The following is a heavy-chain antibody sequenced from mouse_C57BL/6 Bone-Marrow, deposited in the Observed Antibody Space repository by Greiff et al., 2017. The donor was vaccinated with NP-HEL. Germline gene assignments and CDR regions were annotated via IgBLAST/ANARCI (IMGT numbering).Heavy chain of an antibody. V-gene: IGHV1-19*01. J-gene: IGHJ1*03. CDR3: ARHDYDDFDV. D-gene: IGHD2-4*01. CDR2: INPYNGGT. CDR1: GYTFTDYY. Sequence: VQLQQSGPVLVKPGASVKMSCKASGYTFTDYYMNWVKQSHGKSLEWIGVINPYNGGTSYNQKFKGKATLTVDKSSSTAYMELNSLTSEDSAVYYCARHDYDDFDVWGTGTTVTVSS.